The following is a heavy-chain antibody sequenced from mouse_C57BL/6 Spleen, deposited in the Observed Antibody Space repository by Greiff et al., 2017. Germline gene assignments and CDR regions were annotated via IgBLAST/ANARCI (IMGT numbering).Heavy chain of an antibody. V-gene: IGHV1-53*01. J-gene: IGHJ3*01. D-gene: IGHD1-1*01. CDR1: GYTFTSYW. Sequence: QVQLQQPGPELVKPGASVKLSCKASGYTFTSYWMHWVKQRPGQGLEWIGNINPSNGGTNYNEKFKSKATLTVDKSSSTAYMQLSSLTSEDSAVYYCAKPGYGGGLFAYWGQGTLVTVSA. CDR3: AKPGYGGGLFAY. CDR2: INPSNGGT.